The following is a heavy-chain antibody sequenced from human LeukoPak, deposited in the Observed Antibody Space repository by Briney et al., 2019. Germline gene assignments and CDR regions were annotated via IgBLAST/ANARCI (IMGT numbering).Heavy chain of an antibody. CDR3: ARIQDYYYYGMDV. CDR1: GGSISSYY. V-gene: IGHV4-4*07. J-gene: IGHJ6*02. CDR2: IYTSGST. Sequence: TLSLTCTVSGGSISSYYWSWIRQPAGRGLEWIGRIYTSGSTNYNPSLKSRVTMSVDTSKNQFSLKLSSVTAADTAVYYCARIQDYYYYGMDVWGQGTTVTVSS.